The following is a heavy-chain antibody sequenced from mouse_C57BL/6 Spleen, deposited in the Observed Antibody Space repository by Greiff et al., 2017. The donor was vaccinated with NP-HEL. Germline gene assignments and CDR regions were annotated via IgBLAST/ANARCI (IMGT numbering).Heavy chain of an antibody. D-gene: IGHD1-1*01. Sequence: VQLKESGGGLVKPGGSLKLSCAASGFTFSSYAMSWVRQTPEKRLEWVATISDGGSYTYYPDNVKGRFTISRDNAKNNLYLQMSHLKSEDTAMYYCASGVVRDWYFDVWGTGTTVTVSS. J-gene: IGHJ1*03. CDR3: ASGVVRDWYFDV. CDR2: ISDGGSYT. V-gene: IGHV5-4*01. CDR1: GFTFSSYA.